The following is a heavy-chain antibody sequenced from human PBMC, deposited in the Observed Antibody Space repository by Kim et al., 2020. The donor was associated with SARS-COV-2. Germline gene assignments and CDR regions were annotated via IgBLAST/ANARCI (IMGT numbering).Heavy chain of an antibody. J-gene: IGHJ6*02. D-gene: IGHD3-10*01. Sequence: SVKVSCKASGFTFTSSAVQWVRQARGQRLEWIGWIVVGSGNTNYAQKFQERVTITRDMSTSTAYMELSSLRSEDTAVYYCAADKPTGGSGSPFDYYCGMDVWGQGTTVTVSS. CDR1: GFTFTSSA. CDR2: IVVGSGNT. CDR3: AADKPTGGSGSPFDYYCGMDV. V-gene: IGHV1-58*01.